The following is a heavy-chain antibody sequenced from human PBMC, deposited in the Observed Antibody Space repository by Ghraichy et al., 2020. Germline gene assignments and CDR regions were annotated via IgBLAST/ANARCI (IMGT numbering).Heavy chain of an antibody. CDR1: GFAVSGNF. CDR3: ARAGIVPSAMGTFDV. J-gene: IGHJ3*01. CDR2: LSGNGGT. D-gene: IGHD2-2*01. Sequence: GGSLRLSCAASGFAVSGNFINWVRQAPGKGLELVSVLSGNGGTHFADSVRGRFSISRDNSNNTVYLQMDSLRVEDTVVYYCARAGIVPSAMGTFDVWGQGTLVTVSS. V-gene: IGHV3-66*01.